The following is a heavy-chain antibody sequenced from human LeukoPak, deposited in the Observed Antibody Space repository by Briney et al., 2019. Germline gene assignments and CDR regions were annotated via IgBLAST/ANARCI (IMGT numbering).Heavy chain of an antibody. Sequence: PGGSLRLSCAASGFSFSSYAMSWVRQAPGKGLEWVSAISGSGGNTYYADSARGRFTISRDNSKNTLYLQMNSLRAEDTAIYYCAKVSWANYFDYWGQGTLVTVSS. J-gene: IGHJ4*02. CDR2: ISGSGGNT. D-gene: IGHD6-13*01. CDR3: AKVSWANYFDY. V-gene: IGHV3-23*01. CDR1: GFSFSSYA.